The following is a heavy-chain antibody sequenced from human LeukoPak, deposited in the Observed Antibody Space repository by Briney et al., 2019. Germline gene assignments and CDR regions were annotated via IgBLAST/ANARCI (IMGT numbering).Heavy chain of an antibody. D-gene: IGHD3-22*01. CDR3: AKDHDYYDSTGDPDPLL. V-gene: IGHV1-3*01. CDR2: INAGNGNT. Sequence: ASVKVSCKASGYTFTSYAMHWVRQAPGQRLEWMGWINAGNGNTKYSQKFQGRVTITRDTSASTAYMELSSLRSEDTAVYYCAKDHDYYDSTGDPDPLLWGQGTLVTVSS. J-gene: IGHJ4*02. CDR1: GYTFTSYA.